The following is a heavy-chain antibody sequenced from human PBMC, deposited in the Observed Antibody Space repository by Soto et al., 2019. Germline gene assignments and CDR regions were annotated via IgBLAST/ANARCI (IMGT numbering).Heavy chain of an antibody. J-gene: IGHJ4*02. D-gene: IGHD3-3*01. V-gene: IGHV4-30-4*01. CDR3: ASAPVGLDTISYFDY. CDR1: DYYVSSVGFH. CDR2: IYNGGST. Sequence: TLSLTCTVSDYYVSSVGFHWAWLRLAPGKGLEWIGYIYNGGSTYYRPSLESRMHMSPDATRNHYSLRLTSVTAADTAVYFCASAPVGLDTISYFDYWGQGKLVTVSS.